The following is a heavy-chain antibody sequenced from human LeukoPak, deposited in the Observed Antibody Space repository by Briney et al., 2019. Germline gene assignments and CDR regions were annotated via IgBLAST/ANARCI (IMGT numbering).Heavy chain of an antibody. CDR2: ISYDGSNK. V-gene: IGHV3-30*18. Sequence: TGGSLRLSCAASRFTFSSYGMHWVRQAPGKGLEWVAVISYDGSNKYYADSVKGRFTISRDNSKNTLYLQMNSLRAEDTAVYYCAKVQWSGDIVVVVAATGPLEDWGQGTLVTVSS. CDR1: RFTFSSYG. J-gene: IGHJ4*02. CDR3: AKVQWSGDIVVVVAATGPLED. D-gene: IGHD2-15*01.